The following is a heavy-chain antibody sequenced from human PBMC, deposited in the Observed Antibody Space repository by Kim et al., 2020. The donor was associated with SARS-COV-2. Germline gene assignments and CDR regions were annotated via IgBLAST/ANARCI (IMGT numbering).Heavy chain of an antibody. D-gene: IGHD2-2*01. Sequence: GSLSLTCAVYGGSFSGYYWSWIRQPPGKGLEWIGEINHSGSTNYNPSLKSRVTISVDTSKNQFSLKLSSVTAADTAVYYCARGRGGGYCSSTSCPLAF. J-gene: IGHJ3*01. CDR3: ARGRGGGYCSSTSCPLAF. CDR1: GGSFSGYY. V-gene: IGHV4-34*01. CDR2: INHSGST.